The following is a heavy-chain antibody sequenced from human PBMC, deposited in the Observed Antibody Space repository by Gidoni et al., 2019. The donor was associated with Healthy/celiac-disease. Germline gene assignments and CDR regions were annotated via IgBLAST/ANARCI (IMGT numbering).Heavy chain of an antibody. CDR3: ARYDFSSEGGDY. V-gene: IGHV1-2*02. Sequence: HAQLVQSGAAVKKPGAALKVPGKASGYTFTGYYTHWLRQAPGQGLGWRGWINPNSGGTNYAQKFPGRVPMTRAPSISPSYMDLLRLTSSDTAVYYCARYDFSSEGGDYWGPVTLVPVSS. D-gene: IGHD3-3*01. J-gene: IGHJ4*02. CDR1: GYTFTGYY. CDR2: INPNSGGT.